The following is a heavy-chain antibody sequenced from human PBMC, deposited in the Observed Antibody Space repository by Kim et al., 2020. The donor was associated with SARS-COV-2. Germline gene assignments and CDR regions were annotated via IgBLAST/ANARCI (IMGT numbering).Heavy chain of an antibody. CDR1: GFTLSSYA. CDR2: ISGSGGST. D-gene: IGHD2-2*01. J-gene: IGHJ6*01. CDR3: STGGSGFLPAAIIGYY. V-gene: IGHV3-23*01. Sequence: GGSLRLSCAASGFTLSSYAMSWVRQAPGKGLEWVSAISGSGGSTYYSDSVKVRFTLSLSPSHTPLSLPIPLLLSSAPSVSSCSTGGSGFLPAAIIGYY.